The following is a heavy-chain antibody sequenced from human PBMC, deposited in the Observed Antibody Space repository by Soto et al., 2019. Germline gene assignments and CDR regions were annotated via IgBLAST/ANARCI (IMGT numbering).Heavy chain of an antibody. CDR3: AKDRIVVVPAAIRPKNWFDP. CDR1: GFTFSSYA. Sequence: GGSLRLSCAASGFTFSSYAMSWVRQAPGKGLEWVSAISGSGGSTHYADSVKGRFTISRENSKNTLYLQMNSLRAEDTAVYYCAKDRIVVVPAAIRPKNWFDPWGQGTLVTVSS. V-gene: IGHV3-23*01. J-gene: IGHJ5*02. D-gene: IGHD2-2*01. CDR2: ISGSGGST.